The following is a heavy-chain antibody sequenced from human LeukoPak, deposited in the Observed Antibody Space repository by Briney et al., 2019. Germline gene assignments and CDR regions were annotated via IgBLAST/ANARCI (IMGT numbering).Heavy chain of an antibody. J-gene: IGHJ6*04. Sequence: SETLSLTCSVSGGSFNSYYYTWIRQPPGKGLEWIGYIYKSVSTYYNPSLTSRVTISIDPSTNQFSLKLICVTAADPAVYYCARVRSLEWPAPTDVWGKGTTVTVSS. D-gene: IGHD3-3*01. CDR3: ARVRSLEWPAPTDV. CDR1: GGSFNSYY. V-gene: IGHV4-59*01. CDR2: IYKSVST.